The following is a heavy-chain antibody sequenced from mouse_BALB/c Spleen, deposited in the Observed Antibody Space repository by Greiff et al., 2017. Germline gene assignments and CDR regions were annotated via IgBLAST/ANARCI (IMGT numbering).Heavy chain of an antibody. D-gene: IGHD1-1*01. CDR3: AREYYGSSLGYFDV. CDR2: IYPGDGDT. J-gene: IGHJ1*01. CDR1: GYAFSSYW. V-gene: IGHV1-80*01. Sequence: VQLQQSGAELVRPGSSVKISCKASGYAFSSYWMNWVKQRPGQGLEGIGQIYPGDGDTNYNGKFKGKATLTADKSSSTAYMQLSSLTSEDSAVYFCAREYYGSSLGYFDVWGAGTTVTVSS.